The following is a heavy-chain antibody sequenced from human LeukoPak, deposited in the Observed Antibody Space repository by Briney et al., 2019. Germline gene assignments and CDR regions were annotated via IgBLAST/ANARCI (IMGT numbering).Heavy chain of an antibody. CDR2: ISAYNGNT. J-gene: IGHJ6*02. V-gene: IGHV1-18*01. CDR1: GYTFTSYG. D-gene: IGHD2-2*01. CDR3: AHHALVPAAKRAYYGMDV. Sequence: ASVKVSCKASGYTFTSYGISWVRQAPGQGLEWMGWISAYNGNTNYAQKLQGRVTMTTDTSTSTAYMELRSLRSDDTAVYYCAHHALVPAAKRAYYGMDVRGQGTTVTVSS.